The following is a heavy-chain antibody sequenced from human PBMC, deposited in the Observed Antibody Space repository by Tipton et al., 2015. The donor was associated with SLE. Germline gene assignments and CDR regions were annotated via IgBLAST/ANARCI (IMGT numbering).Heavy chain of an antibody. V-gene: IGHV3-30*02. J-gene: IGHJ4*02. D-gene: IGHD3-10*01. CDR1: GFTFSSYG. CDR3: AKGGGGSGSYYKIPFDY. Sequence: SLRLSCAASGFTFSSYGMHWVRQAPGKGLEWVAFIRYDGSNKYYADSVKGRFTISRDNSKNTLYLQMNSLRAEDTAVYYCAKGGGGSGSYYKIPFDYWGQGTLVTVSS. CDR2: IRYDGSNK.